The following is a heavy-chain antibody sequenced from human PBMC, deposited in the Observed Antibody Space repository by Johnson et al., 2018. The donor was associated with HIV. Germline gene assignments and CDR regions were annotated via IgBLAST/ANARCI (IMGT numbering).Heavy chain of an antibody. D-gene: IGHD4-23*01. CDR3: AKESETYGGNIGFQHAFDI. CDR1: GFSVSNNY. J-gene: IGHJ3*02. V-gene: IGHV3-23*04. CDR2: SWNSGSI. Sequence: EVQLVESGGDLVQPGGSLRLSCGASGFSVSNNYMSWVRQAPGKGLEWVSGISWNSGSIGYADSVKGRFTISRDNSKNTLFLQMNSLRAEDTAVYYRAKESETYGGNIGFQHAFDIWGQGTMVTVSS.